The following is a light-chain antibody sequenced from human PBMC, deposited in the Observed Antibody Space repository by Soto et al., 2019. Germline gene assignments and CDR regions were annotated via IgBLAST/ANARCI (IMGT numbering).Light chain of an antibody. CDR3: QSHDNSLSGFYV. CDR1: NSNIGAGYD. J-gene: IGLJ1*01. CDR2: GNS. V-gene: IGLV1-40*01. Sequence: QAVVTQPPSVSGAPGQRVTISCTGSNSNIGAGYDVHWYQQLPGTAPKLLIYGNSNRPSGVPDRFSGSKSGTSASLAITGLQAEDEADYYCQSHDNSLSGFYVFGTGTKVTVL.